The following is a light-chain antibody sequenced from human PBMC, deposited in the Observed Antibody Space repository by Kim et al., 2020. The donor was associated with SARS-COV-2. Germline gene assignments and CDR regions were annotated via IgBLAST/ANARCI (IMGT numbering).Light chain of an antibody. CDR2: GAS. CDR3: QQYDLWPPVT. CDR1: QSVSSN. V-gene: IGKV3-15*01. J-gene: IGKJ5*01. Sequence: SPGERVTLSCRASQSVSSNVAWYQQKPGQTPRLLIYGASTRATGIAARFSGSGSGIEFTLTISSLQSGDFAVYYCQQYDLWPPVTFGQGTRLEIK.